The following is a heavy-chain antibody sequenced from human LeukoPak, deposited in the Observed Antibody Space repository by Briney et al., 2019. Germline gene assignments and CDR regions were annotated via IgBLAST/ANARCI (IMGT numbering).Heavy chain of an antibody. D-gene: IGHD3-22*01. CDR1: GGSFSGYY. J-gene: IGHJ4*02. V-gene: IGHV4-34*01. CDR2: INHSGST. Sequence: SETLSLTCAVYGGSFSGYYWSWIRQPPGKGLEWIGEINHSGSTNYNPSLKSRVTISVDTSKNQFSLKLSSVTAADTAVYYCARADPVSYYYDSSGYSPDYWGQGTLVTVSS. CDR3: ARADPVSYYYDSSGYSPDY.